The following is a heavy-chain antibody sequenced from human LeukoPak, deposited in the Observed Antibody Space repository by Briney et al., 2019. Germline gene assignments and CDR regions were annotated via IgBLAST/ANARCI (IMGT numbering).Heavy chain of an antibody. CDR2: FDPEDGET. CDR1: GYTLTELS. Sequence: ASVKVSCKVSGYTLTELSMHWVRQAPGKGLEWMGGFDPEDGETIYAQKFQGRVTMTEDTSTDTAYMELSSLRSEDTAVYFCATGPSAGRYFDSVDYWGQGTLVTVSS. J-gene: IGHJ4*02. CDR3: ATGPSAGRYFDSVDY. V-gene: IGHV1-24*01. D-gene: IGHD3-9*01.